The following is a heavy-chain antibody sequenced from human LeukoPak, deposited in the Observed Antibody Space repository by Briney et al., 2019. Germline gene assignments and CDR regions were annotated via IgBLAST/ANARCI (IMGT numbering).Heavy chain of an antibody. Sequence: GGSLRLSCVASGFTVSSNYMSWVRQAPGKGLEWVSVIYSAGNTYYADSVKGRFTISRDNVNNSLYLQMNSLRAEDTAIYYCARDSSISSWRDYAPLLDSWGQGTLVTVSS. CDR1: GFTVSSNY. J-gene: IGHJ4*02. CDR2: IYSAGNT. CDR3: ARDSSISSWRDYAPLLDS. D-gene: IGHD4/OR15-4a*01. V-gene: IGHV3-66*01.